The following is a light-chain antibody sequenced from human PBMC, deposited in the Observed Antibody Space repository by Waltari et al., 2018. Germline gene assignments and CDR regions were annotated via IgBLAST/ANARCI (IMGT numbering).Light chain of an antibody. V-gene: IGKV3-20*01. Sequence: EIVLTQSPATLSLSPGEGATLSCRTSQNVRNLAWYQQEPGQAPRLLIYDASTRVTGIPDRFSGGGSGTDFTLTISRLEPADFAVYYCQRSGLSPPLTFGGGTKVEIK. CDR2: DAS. CDR3: QRSGLSPPLT. CDR1: QNVRN. J-gene: IGKJ4*01.